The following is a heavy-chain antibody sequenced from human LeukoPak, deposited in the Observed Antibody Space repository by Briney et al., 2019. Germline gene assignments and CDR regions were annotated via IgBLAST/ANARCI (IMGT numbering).Heavy chain of an antibody. V-gene: IGHV3-48*03. J-gene: IGHJ4*02. CDR1: GFTFSSYE. Sequence: GGSLRLSCAASGFTFSSYEMNWVRQAPGKGLEWVSYISSSGSTISYADSVKGRFTISRDNAKNSLYLQMNSLRAEDTAVYYCARDQGYCSGGSCYSLTDYWGQGTLVTVSS. D-gene: IGHD2-15*01. CDR3: ARDQGYCSGGSCYSLTDY. CDR2: ISSSGSTI.